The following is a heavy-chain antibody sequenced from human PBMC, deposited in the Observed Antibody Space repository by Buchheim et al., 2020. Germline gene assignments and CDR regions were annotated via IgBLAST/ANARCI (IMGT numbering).Heavy chain of an antibody. J-gene: IGHJ4*02. CDR2: IGGSGGST. V-gene: IGHV3-23*01. CDR1: GFTFSIA. Sequence: EVQLLESGGGLVQPGGSLRLSCAASGFTFSIAMAWVRQAPGKGLEWVSTIGGSGGSTYYTDSVRGRFTISRDNSKNTLYLQMNSRRAEDTAVYYCAKGRGAVRENYYFDYWGQGTL. CDR3: AKGRGAVRENYYFDY. D-gene: IGHD1-26*01.